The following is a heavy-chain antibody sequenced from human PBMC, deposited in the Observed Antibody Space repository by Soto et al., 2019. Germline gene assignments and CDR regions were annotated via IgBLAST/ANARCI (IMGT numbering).Heavy chain of an antibody. J-gene: IGHJ5*02. CDR2: TYYRSKWYN. D-gene: IGHD2-8*01. V-gene: IGHV6-1*01. CDR1: GDSVSSNSAA. Sequence: SQTLSLTCAISGDSVSSNSAAWNWIRQSPSRVLEWLGRTYYRSKWYNEYAVSVKSRITINPDTSKNQFSLQLNSVTPEDTAVYYCTRDINGVGQGCNWFDPWSQGTLVTVSS. CDR3: TRDINGVGQGCNWFDP.